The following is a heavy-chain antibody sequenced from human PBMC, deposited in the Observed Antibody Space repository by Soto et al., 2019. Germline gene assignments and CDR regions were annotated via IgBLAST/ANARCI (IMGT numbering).Heavy chain of an antibody. J-gene: IGHJ5*02. V-gene: IGHV4-34*01. CDR3: ARGVPTFRGWYNAASHNWFDP. D-gene: IGHD6-19*01. Sequence: QVQLQQWGAGLLKPSETLSLTCAVYGGSFSGYYWSWIRQPPGKGLEWIGEINHSGSTNYNPSLKSRVTISVKTSKNRFSLKLSSVTDADTAVYYCARGVPTFRGWYNAASHNWFDPWGQGTLVTVSS. CDR1: GGSFSGYY. CDR2: INHSGST.